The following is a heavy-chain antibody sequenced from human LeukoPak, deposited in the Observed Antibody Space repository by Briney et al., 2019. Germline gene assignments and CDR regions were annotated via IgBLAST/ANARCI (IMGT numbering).Heavy chain of an antibody. J-gene: IGHJ3*02. Sequence: ASVKVSCKASGYTFTGYYMHWVRQAPGQGLEWMGWINPNSGGTNYAQKFQGRVTMTRDTSISTAYMELSRLRSDDTAVYYCARVGVITQWAFDIWGQGTMVTVSS. V-gene: IGHV1-2*02. CDR3: ARVGVITQWAFDI. CDR2: INPNSGGT. CDR1: GYTFTGYY. D-gene: IGHD3-22*01.